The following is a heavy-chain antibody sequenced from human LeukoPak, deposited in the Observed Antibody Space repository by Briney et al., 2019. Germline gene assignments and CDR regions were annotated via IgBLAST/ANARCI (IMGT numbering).Heavy chain of an antibody. Sequence: RASVTLSCKASGYTFTGYYMHWVRQAPGQGLERMGWINPNSGGTNYAQKFQGRVTMTRDTSISTAYMELSRLRSDDTAVYYCATCSGGSCLLFDYWGQGTLVTVSS. CDR3: ATCSGGSCLLFDY. V-gene: IGHV1-2*02. J-gene: IGHJ4*02. CDR1: GYTFTGYY. D-gene: IGHD2-15*01. CDR2: INPNSGGT.